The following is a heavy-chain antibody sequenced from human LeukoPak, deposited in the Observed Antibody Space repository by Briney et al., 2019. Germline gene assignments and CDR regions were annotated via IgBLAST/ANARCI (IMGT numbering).Heavy chain of an antibody. J-gene: IGHJ4*02. D-gene: IGHD6-13*01. V-gene: IGHV1-18*01. CDR2: ISAYNGNS. Sequence: ASVKVSCKASGYTFTSYSINWVRQAPGQGLEWMGWISAYNGNSHYTQKFQGRVTMTTDTSTSTAYMELRSLRSDDTAVYYCAREQQLIRGDYWGQGTLVSVSS. CDR1: GYTFTSYS. CDR3: AREQQLIRGDY.